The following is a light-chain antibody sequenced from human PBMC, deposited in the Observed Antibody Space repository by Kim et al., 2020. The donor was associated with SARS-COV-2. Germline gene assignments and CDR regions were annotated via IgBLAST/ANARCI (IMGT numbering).Light chain of an antibody. V-gene: IGKV3-20*01. CDR1: ESVATQL. CDR2: GAS. CDR3: QHYASSQYT. Sequence: SLSPGESAALYCGGSESVATQLAWYQQKPGQAPSLVVSGASVRAPGIPDRFRGSGSGTGFSLTITRVEPEDFAVYFCQHYASSQYTFGPGTKLEI. J-gene: IGKJ2*01.